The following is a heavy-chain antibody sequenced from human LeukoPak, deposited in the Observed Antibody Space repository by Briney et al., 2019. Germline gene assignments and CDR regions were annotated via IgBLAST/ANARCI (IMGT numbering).Heavy chain of an antibody. D-gene: IGHD3-10*01. CDR2: INAGNGNT. J-gene: IGHJ5*02. CDR3: ARPITMARGVIIARWFDP. CDR1: GYTFTSYA. Sequence: GASVKVSCKASGYTFTSYAMHWVRQAPGQRLEWMGWINAGNGNTKYSQKFQGRVTITADESTSTAYMELSSLRSEDTAVYYCARPITMARGVIIARWFDPWGQGTLVTVSS. V-gene: IGHV1-3*01.